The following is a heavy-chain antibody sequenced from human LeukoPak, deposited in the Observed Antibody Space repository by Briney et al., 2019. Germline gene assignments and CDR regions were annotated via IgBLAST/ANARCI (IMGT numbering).Heavy chain of an antibody. Sequence: SVKVSCKASGGTFSSYAISWVRQAPGQGLEWMGRIIPILGIANYAQKLQGRVTMTTDTSTSTAYMELRSLRSDDTAVYYCARDVAVVAAYYGMDVWGQGTTVTVSS. CDR2: IIPILGIA. J-gene: IGHJ6*02. D-gene: IGHD2-15*01. CDR1: GGTFSSYA. V-gene: IGHV1-69*04. CDR3: ARDVAVVAAYYGMDV.